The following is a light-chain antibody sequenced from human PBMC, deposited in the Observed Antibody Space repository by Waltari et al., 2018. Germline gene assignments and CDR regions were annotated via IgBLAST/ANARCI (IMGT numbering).Light chain of an antibody. CDR1: QSISSY. V-gene: IGKV1-39*01. CDR2: AAS. CDR3: QQSYSTPLVT. J-gene: IGKJ3*01. Sequence: DIQMTQSPSSLSASVGDRGTITCRASQSISSYLNWYQQKIGKAPKLLIYAASNLQTGVPSRFSGSGSGTDFTLTINSLQPEDFATDYCQQSYSTPLVTFGPGTKVDIK.